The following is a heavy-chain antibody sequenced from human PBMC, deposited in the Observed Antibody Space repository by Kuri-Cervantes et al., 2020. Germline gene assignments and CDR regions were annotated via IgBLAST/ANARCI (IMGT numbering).Heavy chain of an antibody. D-gene: IGHD3-16*01. J-gene: IGHJ2*01. V-gene: IGHV3-30*07. CDR2: ITYDGSDK. CDR1: GFPFSSYA. CDR3: ARNYDYVWGSYPRYFDL. Sequence: GESLKISCAASGFPFSSYAMHWVRQAPGKGLEWVAVITYDGSDKYYADSVKGRFTISRDNSKNTLFLQMNSLRAEDTAVYYCARNYDYVWGSYPRYFDLWGRGTLVTVSS.